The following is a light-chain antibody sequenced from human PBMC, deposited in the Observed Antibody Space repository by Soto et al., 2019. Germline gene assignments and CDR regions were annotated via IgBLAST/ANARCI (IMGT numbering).Light chain of an antibody. CDR1: SSNIGRSS. V-gene: IGLV1-44*01. CDR3: AAWDDSLSGYV. Sequence: QSVLTQPPSASGTPGQRVTISCSGSSSNIGRSSVNWFQQLPRTAPKLLIFSNNQRHSGVPDRFTGSKSGTSASLAISGLQSDDEADYYCAAWDDSLSGYVFGTGTKLTVL. CDR2: SNN. J-gene: IGLJ1*01.